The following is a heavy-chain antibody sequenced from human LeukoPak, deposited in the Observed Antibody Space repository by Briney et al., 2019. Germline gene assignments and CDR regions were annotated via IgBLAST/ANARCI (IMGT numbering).Heavy chain of an antibody. D-gene: IGHD3-22*01. CDR2: ISSSGSTI. Sequence: GGSLRLSCAASGFIFSDYYMNWIRQAPGKGLEWVSYISSSGSTIYYADSVKGRFTISRDNAKNSLYLQMNSLKTEDSAVYYCAKGGTMIVVVTGFDYWGQGTLVTVS. J-gene: IGHJ4*02. CDR1: GFIFSDYY. V-gene: IGHV3-11*01. CDR3: AKGGTMIVVVTGFDY.